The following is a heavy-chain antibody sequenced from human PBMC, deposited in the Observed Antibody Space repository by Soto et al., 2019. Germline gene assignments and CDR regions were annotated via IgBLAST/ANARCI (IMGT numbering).Heavy chain of an antibody. V-gene: IGHV4-59*01. Sequence: PSETLSLTCTVSGASIRSYFWSWIRQPPGKGLEWIGYIYSTGRTNYHPSLKSRVTKSLDTSKNQFSLKLSSVTAADTAVYYCARIVGLRYFGWYQFDYWGQGTLVTVSS. CDR2: IYSTGRT. J-gene: IGHJ4*02. CDR1: GASIRSYF. CDR3: ARIVGLRYFGWYQFDY. D-gene: IGHD3-9*01.